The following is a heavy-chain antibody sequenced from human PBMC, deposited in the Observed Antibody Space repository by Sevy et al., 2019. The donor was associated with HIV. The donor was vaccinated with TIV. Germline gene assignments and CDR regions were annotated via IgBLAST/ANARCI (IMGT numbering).Heavy chain of an antibody. CDR3: ARGGGYSIKWYPLY. CDR1: GFAFSTHA. D-gene: IGHD1-26*01. CDR2: ISYEGTET. Sequence: GGSLRLSCAASGFAFSTHAMHWVRQAPGKGLEWVAVISYEGTETFYAASVEGRFTISSDNSKNMLSLQIISLKPEDTAVYYCARGGGYSIKWYPLYWGHGTLVTVSS. J-gene: IGHJ4*01. V-gene: IGHV3-30-3*01.